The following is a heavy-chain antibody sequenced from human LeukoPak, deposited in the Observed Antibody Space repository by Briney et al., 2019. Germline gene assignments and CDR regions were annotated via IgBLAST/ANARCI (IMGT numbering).Heavy chain of an antibody. D-gene: IGHD6-6*01. CDR1: GYTFTSYG. V-gene: IGHV1-18*01. Sequence: ASVKVSCKASGYTFTSYGISWVRQAPGQGLEWMGWISAYNGNTNYAQKLQGRVTMTTDTSTSTAYMELRSLRSDDTAVYYCARDPPGSSSSATYDYWGQGTLVTVSS. CDR3: ARDPPGSSSSATYDY. J-gene: IGHJ4*02. CDR2: ISAYNGNT.